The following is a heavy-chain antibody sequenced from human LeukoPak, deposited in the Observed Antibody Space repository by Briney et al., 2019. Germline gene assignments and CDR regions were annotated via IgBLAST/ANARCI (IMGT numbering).Heavy chain of an antibody. CDR3: AREGRDYGGNPFDY. D-gene: IGHD4-23*01. J-gene: IGHJ4*02. Sequence: GGSLRLSCAASGFTFSNYWMHWVRQVPGKGLVWASRINDDGSITTDADSVKGRFTIFRDNAKNTLYLQMNSLRAEDTAVYYCAREGRDYGGNPFDYWGQGTLVAVSS. V-gene: IGHV3-74*01. CDR1: GFTFSNYW. CDR2: INDDGSIT.